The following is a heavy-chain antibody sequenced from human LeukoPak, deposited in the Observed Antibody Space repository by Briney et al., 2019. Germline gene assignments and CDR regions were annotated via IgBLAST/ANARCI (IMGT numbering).Heavy chain of an antibody. V-gene: IGHV3-48*01. J-gene: IGHJ6*03. Sequence: PGGSLRLSCAASGFTFSSYSMNWVRQAPGKGLEWVSYISSSSSTIYYADSVKGRFTISRDNAKNSLYLQMNSLRAEDTAVYYCASQGFVATIVSYYYYMDVWGKGTTVTVSS. CDR1: GFTFSSYS. CDR3: ASQGFVATIVSYYYYMDV. CDR2: ISSSSSTI. D-gene: IGHD5-12*01.